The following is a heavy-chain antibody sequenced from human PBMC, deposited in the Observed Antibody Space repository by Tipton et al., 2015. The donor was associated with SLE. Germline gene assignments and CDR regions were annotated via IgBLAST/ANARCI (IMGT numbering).Heavy chain of an antibody. D-gene: IGHD3-22*01. V-gene: IGHV4-38-2*02. J-gene: IGHJ4*02. CDR2: IHHSGST. CDR3: ARDSPYDSSGYYSDY. Sequence: LRLSCAVSGYSISNGYYWGWIRQPPGKGLEWIGSIHHSGSTNYNPSLKSRVTISVDTSKSQFSLKLSSVTAADTAIYYCARDSPYDSSGYYSDYWGQGTQVTVSS. CDR1: GYSISNGYY.